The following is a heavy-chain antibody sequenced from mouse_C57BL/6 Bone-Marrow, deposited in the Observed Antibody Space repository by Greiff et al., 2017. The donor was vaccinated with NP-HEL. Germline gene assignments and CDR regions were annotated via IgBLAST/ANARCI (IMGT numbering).Heavy chain of an antibody. V-gene: IGHV1-64*01. D-gene: IGHD1-1*01. CDR2: IHPNSGST. CDR3: ARPYYVSFYAMDY. J-gene: IGHJ4*01. CDR1: GYTFTSYW. Sequence: QVQLQQPGAELVKPGASVKLSCKASGYTFTSYWMHWVKQRPGQGLEWIGMIHPNSGSTNYNEKFKSKATLTVDKSSSTAYMKLSSLTSEDSAVYYCARPYYVSFYAMDYWGQGTSVTVSS.